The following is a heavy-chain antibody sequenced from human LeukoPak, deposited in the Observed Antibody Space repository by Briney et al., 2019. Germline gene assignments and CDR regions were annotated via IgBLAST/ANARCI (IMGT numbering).Heavy chain of an antibody. CDR2: ISWYSGSI. CDR3: AKDGGPGVAGYYSS. Sequence: GGSLSLSCTVSGFTFDVYAMHWVRHAQRKGLEWVSGISWYSGSIGYADPVKGRFTISRDNAKNSLYLKMNSLRAEDTAVYYCAKDGGPGVAGYYSSWGQGTLVTVSS. D-gene: IGHD3-22*01. CDR1: GFTFDVYA. J-gene: IGHJ4*02. V-gene: IGHV3-9*01.